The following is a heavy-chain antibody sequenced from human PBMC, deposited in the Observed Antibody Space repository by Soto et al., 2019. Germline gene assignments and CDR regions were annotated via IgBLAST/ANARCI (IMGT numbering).Heavy chain of an antibody. CDR3: AKDGRWFGELLFGHMDV. CDR2: ISYDGSNK. V-gene: IGHV3-30*18. Sequence: QVQLVESGGGVVQPGRSLRLSCAASGFTFSSYGMHWVRQAPGKGLEWVAVISYDGSNKYYADSVKGRFTISRDNSKNTLYLQMNSLRAEDTAVSYCAKDGRWFGELLFGHMDVWGKGTTVTVSS. CDR1: GFTFSSYG. D-gene: IGHD3-10*01. J-gene: IGHJ6*03.